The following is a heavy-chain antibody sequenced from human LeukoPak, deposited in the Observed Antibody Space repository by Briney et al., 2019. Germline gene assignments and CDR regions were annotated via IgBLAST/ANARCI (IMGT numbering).Heavy chain of an antibody. CDR1: GGSISSYY. Sequence: PSETLSLTCTVSGGSISSYYWNWIRQPPGKGLEWIGYMYYSGRTNYNPSLKSRVTISVDTSKNQFSLKLSSVTAADTAVYYCAREGWDLQLDPWGQGTLVTVSS. V-gene: IGHV4-59*01. J-gene: IGHJ5*02. CDR3: AREGWDLQLDP. D-gene: IGHD1-26*01. CDR2: MYYSGRT.